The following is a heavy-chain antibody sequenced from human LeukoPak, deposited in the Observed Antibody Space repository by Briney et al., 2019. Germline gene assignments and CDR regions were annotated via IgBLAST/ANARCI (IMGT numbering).Heavy chain of an antibody. CDR3: ARDLLRYFDWLFPSPCDY. V-gene: IGHV3-7*05. Sequence: GESLKISCTASGFSFSSHWMSWVRQAPGKGLEWVANVNQDGSEKYYVDSVKGRFTISRDNAKNSLYLQMNSLRAEDTAVYYCARDLLRYFDWLFPSPCDYWGQGTLVTVSS. CDR2: VNQDGSEK. CDR1: GFSFSSHW. D-gene: IGHD3-9*01. J-gene: IGHJ4*02.